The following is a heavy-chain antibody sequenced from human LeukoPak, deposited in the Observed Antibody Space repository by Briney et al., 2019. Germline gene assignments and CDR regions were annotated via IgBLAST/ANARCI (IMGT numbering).Heavy chain of an antibody. Sequence: SETLSLTCTVSAGSISSGGYYWSWIRQHPGKGLEWIAYIYYSGSTYYNPSLKSRVTISVDTSKNQFSLKLSSVTAAETAVYYCATSLYSGYDFADYWGQGTLVTVSS. CDR3: ATSLYSGYDFADY. CDR1: AGSISSGGYY. J-gene: IGHJ4*02. D-gene: IGHD5-12*01. CDR2: IYYSGST. V-gene: IGHV4-31*03.